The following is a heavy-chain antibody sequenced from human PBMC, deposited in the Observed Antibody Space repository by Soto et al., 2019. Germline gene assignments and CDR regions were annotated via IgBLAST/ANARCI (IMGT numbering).Heavy chain of an antibody. J-gene: IGHJ4*02. V-gene: IGHV3-23*01. Sequence: GGSLRLSCAASGFIFSSYAMSWVRQAPGKGLEWVSAISGSGGSTYYADSVKGRFTISRDNSKNTLYLQMNSLRAEDTAVYYCAKSYDFWSGYPDYWGQGTLVTVSS. CDR3: AKSYDFWSGYPDY. CDR1: GFIFSSYA. CDR2: ISGSGGST. D-gene: IGHD3-3*01.